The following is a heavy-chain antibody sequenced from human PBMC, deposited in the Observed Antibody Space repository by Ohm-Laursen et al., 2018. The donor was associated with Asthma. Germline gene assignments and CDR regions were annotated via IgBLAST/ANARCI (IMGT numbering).Heavy chain of an antibody. Sequence: SQTLSLTCTVSGGSISSGGYYWSWIRQHPGKALEWIGYIYYSGSPYYNPSLRSRVTISVDTSKNQFSLKLSSVTAADTAVFYCARNTRELPFFDIWGQGTLVTVSS. CDR3: ARNTRELPFFDI. CDR1: GGSISSGGYY. V-gene: IGHV4-31*03. D-gene: IGHD1-7*01. J-gene: IGHJ3*02. CDR2: IYYSGSP.